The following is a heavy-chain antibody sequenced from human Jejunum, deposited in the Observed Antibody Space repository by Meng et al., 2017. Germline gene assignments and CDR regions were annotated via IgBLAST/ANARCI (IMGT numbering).Heavy chain of an antibody. J-gene: IGHJ6*02. CDR2: INNAGMFT. CDR1: GFTLSSYW. D-gene: IGHD3-9*01. Sequence: GESLKISCAASGFTLSSYWMHWVRQTPGNGLVWVSRINNAGMFTTYADSVKGRFTISRDNAKNTLYLQMNSLRAEDTAVYYCTRTMFYDGRADYFYAIDVWGHGTTVTVSS. CDR3: TRTMFYDGRADYFYAIDV. V-gene: IGHV3-74*01.